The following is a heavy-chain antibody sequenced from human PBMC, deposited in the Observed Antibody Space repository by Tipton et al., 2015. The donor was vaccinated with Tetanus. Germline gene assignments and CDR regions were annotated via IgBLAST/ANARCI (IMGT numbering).Heavy chain of an antibody. CDR2: VNYAGST. CDR3: AAAVVRWFDP. Sequence: TLSLTCAVHGGSFGDYFWSWIRQSPVKGLEWIGEVNYAGSTNYNPSLKSRVTISADTSKRQVSLKLNSVTAADTAVYYCAAAVVRWFDPWGQGTLVTFSS. V-gene: IGHV4-34*01. D-gene: IGHD6-13*01. J-gene: IGHJ5*02. CDR1: GGSFGDYF.